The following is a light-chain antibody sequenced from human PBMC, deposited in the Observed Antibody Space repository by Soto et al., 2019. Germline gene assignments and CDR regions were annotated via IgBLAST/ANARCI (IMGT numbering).Light chain of an antibody. J-gene: IGKJ4*01. CDR2: KAT. CDR1: QSIGSW. Sequence: DIQMTQSPSTLSASVGDGVTITCRASQSIGSWLAWYQQKPGEAPKLLISKATNLQSGVPSRFSGSGSGTDFTLTISSLEPEDFAVYYCQQRSNWPPAFGGGTKVEIK. CDR3: QQRSNWPPA. V-gene: IGKV1-5*03.